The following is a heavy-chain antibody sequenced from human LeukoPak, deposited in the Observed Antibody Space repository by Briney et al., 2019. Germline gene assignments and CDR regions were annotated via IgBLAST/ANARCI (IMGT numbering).Heavy chain of an antibody. V-gene: IGHV1-2*06. D-gene: IGHD6-6*01. J-gene: IGHJ4*02. CDR3: ARLVSDYYFDY. CDR1: GYTFTGYY. Sequence: ASVKASCKASGYTFTGYYMHWVRQAPGQGLEWMGRINPNSGGTNYAQKFQGRVTMTRDTSISTAYMELSRLRSDDTAVYYCARLVSDYYFDYWGQGTLVTVSS. CDR2: INPNSGGT.